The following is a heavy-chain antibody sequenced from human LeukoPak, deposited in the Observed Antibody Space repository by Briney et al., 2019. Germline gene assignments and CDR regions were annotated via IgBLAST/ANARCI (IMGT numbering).Heavy chain of an antibody. D-gene: IGHD3-22*01. CDR3: ASNNYNDSSGRFDY. J-gene: IGHJ4*02. CDR2: IYSSGGT. V-gene: IGHV4-59*12. Sequence: PSETLSLTCTASGGSISSYYWGWIRQPPGKGLEWIGYIYSSGGTTYYASFKSRVTISVDTTKTQFSLKPRAVTAADTAVYYFASNNYNDSSGRFDYWTQATLLTSSS. CDR1: GGSISSYY.